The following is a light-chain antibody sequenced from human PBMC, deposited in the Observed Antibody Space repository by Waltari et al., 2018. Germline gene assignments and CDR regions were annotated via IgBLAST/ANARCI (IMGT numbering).Light chain of an antibody. CDR1: SLRRYY. Sequence: SSEVTQDPAVSVALGQTVRITCQGDSLRRYYASWYQQKPGQAPILVMYGKNNRPSGIPDRFSGSSSGNTASLTITGAQAEDEADYYCNSRDSSGNHLVFGGGTKLTVL. CDR2: GKN. V-gene: IGLV3-19*01. CDR3: NSRDSSGNHLV. J-gene: IGLJ2*01.